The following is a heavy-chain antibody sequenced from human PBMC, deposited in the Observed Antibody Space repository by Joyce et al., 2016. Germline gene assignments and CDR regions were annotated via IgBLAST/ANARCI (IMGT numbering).Heavy chain of an antibody. Sequence: QVQLVESGGGVVQPGRSLRLSCTASGITFSRYALNWVRQAPGQGREWVAGISYAGSRQYHADSVKGRFTISRACPKSTLYLQMNSLRVEDTTVYYCAKVSPVGNRPPPTFSNWGQGTLVTVSS. D-gene: IGHD1-14*01. V-gene: IGHV3-30*18. J-gene: IGHJ4*02. CDR1: GITFSRYA. CDR3: AKVSPVGNRPPPTFSN. CDR2: ISYAGSRQ.